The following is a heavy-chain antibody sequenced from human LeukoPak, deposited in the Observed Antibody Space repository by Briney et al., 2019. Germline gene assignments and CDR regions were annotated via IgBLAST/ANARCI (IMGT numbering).Heavy chain of an antibody. D-gene: IGHD6-13*01. Sequence: ASVKVSCKASGGTFSSYAISWVRQAPGQGLEWMGWINPNSGGTNYAQKFQGRVTMTRDTSISTAYMELSRLRSDDTAVYYCAHLIAAAGHEGIWGQGTMVTVSS. V-gene: IGHV1-2*02. CDR1: GGTFSSYA. CDR2: INPNSGGT. CDR3: AHLIAAAGHEGI. J-gene: IGHJ3*02.